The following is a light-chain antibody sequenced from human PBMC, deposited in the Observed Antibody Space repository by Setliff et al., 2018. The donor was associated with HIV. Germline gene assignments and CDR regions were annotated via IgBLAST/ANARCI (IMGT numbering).Light chain of an antibody. CDR3: CSYAGTYTYI. V-gene: IGLV2-11*01. CDR2: DVN. J-gene: IGLJ1*01. Sequence: QSALAQPRSVSGSPGQSVTFSCTGSSSDVGAYNYVSWYQQHPGKAPKLIIYDVNKRPSGVPDRFSGSKSGDTASLTISGLQSEVEADYYCCSYAGTYTYIFGIGTKVTVL. CDR1: SSDVGAYNY.